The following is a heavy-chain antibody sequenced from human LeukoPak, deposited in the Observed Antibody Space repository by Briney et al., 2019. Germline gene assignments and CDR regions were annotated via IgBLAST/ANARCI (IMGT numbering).Heavy chain of an antibody. D-gene: IGHD3-9*01. CDR2: ISSGDRT. CDR1: GFTFSSYA. V-gene: IGHV3-23*01. J-gene: IGHJ4*02. Sequence: PGGSLRLACAASGFTFSSYAMNWVRQAPGKGLEWVAGISSGDRTFHAESVKGRFTISRDNSKDTLYLQMNSLRAEDTAVYYCAKDATPSPYFHWFDNWGQGTQVIVSS. CDR3: AKDATPSPYFHWFDN.